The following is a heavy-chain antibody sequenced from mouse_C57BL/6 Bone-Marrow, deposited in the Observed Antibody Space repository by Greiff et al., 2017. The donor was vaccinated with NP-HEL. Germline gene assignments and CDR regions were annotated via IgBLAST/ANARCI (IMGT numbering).Heavy chain of an antibody. Sequence: HLVESGGGLVQPGESLKLSCESNEYEFPSHDMSWVRKTPEKRLELVAAINSDGGSTYYPATMERRFIISRDNTKKTLYLQMSSLRSEDTALYYCARHGSSNYLYAMDYWGQGTSVTVSS. J-gene: IGHJ4*01. D-gene: IGHD2-5*01. CDR2: INSDGGST. CDR3: ARHGSSNYLYAMDY. CDR1: EYEFPSHD. V-gene: IGHV5-2*01.